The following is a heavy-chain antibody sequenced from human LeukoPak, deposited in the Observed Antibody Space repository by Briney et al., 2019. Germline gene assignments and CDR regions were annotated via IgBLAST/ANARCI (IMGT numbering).Heavy chain of an antibody. V-gene: IGHV3-21*01. CDR3: ARDDPIAAAATDY. J-gene: IGHJ4*02. CDR2: ISSSSSYI. CDR1: GFTFSSYS. D-gene: IGHD6-13*01. Sequence: GGSLRLSCAASGFTFSSYSMNWVRQAPGKGLEWVSSISSSSSYIYYADSVKGRFTISRDNAKNSLYLQMNSLRAEDTAVYYCARDDPIAAAATDYWGQGTLVTVSS.